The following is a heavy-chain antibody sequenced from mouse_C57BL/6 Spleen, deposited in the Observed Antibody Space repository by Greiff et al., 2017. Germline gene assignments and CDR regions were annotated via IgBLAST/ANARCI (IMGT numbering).Heavy chain of an antibody. CDR2: INPSNGGT. CDR1: GSTFTSSW. CDR3: ARNYGYDVGNFFDY. D-gene: IGHD2-2*01. Sequence: VQLQQPGTELVQPGASVKLSCKASGSTFTSSWMPWVNQRPEQGLEWIGNINPSNGGTNYNEKFKSKATLTVANSSSTAYMQLSSLTSEDSAVYYCARNYGYDVGNFFDYWGQGTTLTVSS. J-gene: IGHJ2*01. V-gene: IGHV1-53*01.